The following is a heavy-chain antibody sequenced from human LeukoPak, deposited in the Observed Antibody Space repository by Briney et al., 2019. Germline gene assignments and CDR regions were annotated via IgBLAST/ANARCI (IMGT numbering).Heavy chain of an antibody. D-gene: IGHD4-17*01. CDR1: GYTFTSYG. J-gene: IGHJ4*02. V-gene: IGHV1-18*01. CDR2: ISAYNGNT. CDR3: ARDREHGDRFDY. Sequence: ASVTVSCKASGYTFTSYGISWVRQAPGQGLEWMGWISAYNGNTNNAQKLQGRVTMTTDTTTSTAYMELRSLRCDNTAVYYRARDREHGDRFDYWGQGTLVTVSS.